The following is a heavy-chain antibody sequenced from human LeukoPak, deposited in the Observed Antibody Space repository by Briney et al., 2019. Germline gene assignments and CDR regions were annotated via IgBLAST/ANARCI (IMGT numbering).Heavy chain of an antibody. J-gene: IGHJ4*02. V-gene: IGHV3-23*01. Sequence: GGSLRLSCAASGFTFSSYAMSWVRQAPGKGLEWVSAISGSGGSTYYADSVKGRFTISRDNSKNTLYLQMNSLRAEDTAVYYCARDTADIYDSSGYYDYWGQGTLVTVSS. CDR3: ARDTADIYDSSGYYDY. D-gene: IGHD3-22*01. CDR1: GFTFSSYA. CDR2: ISGSGGST.